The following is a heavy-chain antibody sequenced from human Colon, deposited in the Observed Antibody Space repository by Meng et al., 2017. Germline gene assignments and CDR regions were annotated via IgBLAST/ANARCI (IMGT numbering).Heavy chain of an antibody. CDR3: ARDIGVLGYTLDL. Sequence: QVQLVGSGGGVVQPGRSLVLSFGASGLSFSSHGFHWVRQAPGKGLEWVAVIWYDGSKKYYGDSVRGRFTISRDDPKSTLYLQMNSLTAEDTAIYYCARDIGVLGYTLDLWGQGTLVTVSS. CDR2: IWYDGSKK. V-gene: IGHV3-33*01. J-gene: IGHJ5*02. CDR1: GLSFSSHG. D-gene: IGHD3-16*02.